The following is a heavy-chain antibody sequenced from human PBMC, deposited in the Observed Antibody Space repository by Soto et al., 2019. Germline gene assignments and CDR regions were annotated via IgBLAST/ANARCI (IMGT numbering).Heavy chain of an antibody. CDR3: EREWSAFDY. CDR1: GDSFSRYK. J-gene: IGHJ4*02. V-gene: IGHV4-59*01. Sequence: KPSETLSLTCTVSGDSFSRYKWSWIRQPPGKGLEYIGYMYSSGYTDYNPSLKSRVTMSLDTSKNQYSLKLTSATAADTAVYYCEREWSAFDYWGQGTLVTVSS. D-gene: IGHD2-15*01. CDR2: MYSSGYT.